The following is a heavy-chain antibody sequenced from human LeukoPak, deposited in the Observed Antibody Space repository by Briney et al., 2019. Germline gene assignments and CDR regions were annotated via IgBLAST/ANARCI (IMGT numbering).Heavy chain of an antibody. D-gene: IGHD6-13*01. Sequence: LETLSLTCTVSGGSITSSFFWTWIRQPPGKGLEWIGSIYYSGSTFYNPSLSSRLTISVDTSRNQFSLKLSSVTAADTAVYYCARVDSSNWYEYRGYFDYWGQGTLVTVSS. V-gene: IGHV4-39*07. CDR1: GGSITSSFF. CDR3: ARVDSSNWYEYRGYFDY. J-gene: IGHJ4*02. CDR2: IYYSGST.